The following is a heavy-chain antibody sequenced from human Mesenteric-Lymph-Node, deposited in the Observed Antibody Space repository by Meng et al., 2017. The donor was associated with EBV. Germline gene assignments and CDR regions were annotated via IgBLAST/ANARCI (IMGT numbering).Heavy chain of an antibody. J-gene: IGHJ4*02. Sequence: LVVSGGGLVQPGGSLRLSCAVSGITFSSYDMSWVRQAPGKGLEWVSGISDSGDTTYYAGSVKGRFTISRDNSKSTLFLQMNSLRAEDMAVYYCANRGPFDYWGQGTLVTVSS. CDR2: ISDSGDTT. CDR1: GITFSSYD. D-gene: IGHD3/OR15-3a*01. CDR3: ANRGPFDY. V-gene: IGHV3-23*04.